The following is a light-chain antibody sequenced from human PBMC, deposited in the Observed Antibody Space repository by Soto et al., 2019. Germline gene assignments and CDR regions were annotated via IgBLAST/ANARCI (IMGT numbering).Light chain of an antibody. V-gene: IGLV2-14*01. CDR3: SSSSGSSTGYV. CDR2: EVT. CDR1: SSDVGGYNY. Sequence: QSVLTQPASVSGSPGQSITISCTGISSDVGGYNYVSWYQQHPGKAPKLMIYEVTNRPSGVSNRFSGSKSGNTASLTISGLQADDEDDYYCSSSSGSSTGYVFGTGTKVTVL. J-gene: IGLJ1*01.